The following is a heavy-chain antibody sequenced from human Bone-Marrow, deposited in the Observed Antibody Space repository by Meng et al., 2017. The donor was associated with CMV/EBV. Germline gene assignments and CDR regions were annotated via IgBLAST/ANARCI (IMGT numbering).Heavy chain of an antibody. D-gene: IGHD3-10*01. V-gene: IGHV1-69*05. CDR1: GGTFSSYA. J-gene: IGHJ5*02. CDR2: IIPIFGTA. Sequence: SVTVSCKASGGTFSSYAIRWVRQAPGHGLEWMGGIIPIFGTANYAQTFQGRVTNTTNESTSTAYIELSSLGSEETAVYYCWGDPPALTRDWFDPWGQGTLVTVSS. CDR3: WGDPPALTRDWFDP.